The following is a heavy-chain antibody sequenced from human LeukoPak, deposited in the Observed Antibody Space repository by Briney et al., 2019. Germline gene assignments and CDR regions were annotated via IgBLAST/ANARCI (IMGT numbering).Heavy chain of an antibody. CDR3: ARGGVDYYGSGTYYLMYYFDY. CDR2: ISGSGGAT. Sequence: PGGSLRLSCAASGFTFNTYGMSWVRQAPGKGLEWVSGISGSGGATSYADSVKGRFTISRDDPHNTLYLQMNSLRAEDTAVYFCARGGVDYYGSGTYYLMYYFDYWGQGALVTVSS. J-gene: IGHJ4*02. D-gene: IGHD3-10*01. CDR1: GFTFNTYG. V-gene: IGHV3-23*01.